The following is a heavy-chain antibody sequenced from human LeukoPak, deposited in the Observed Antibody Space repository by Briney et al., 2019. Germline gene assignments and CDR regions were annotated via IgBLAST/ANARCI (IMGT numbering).Heavy chain of an antibody. Sequence: ASVKVSCKASGYTFTGYYMHWVRQAPGQGLEWMGRINPNSGGTNYAQKFQGRVTMTRDTSISTAYMELSRLRSDDTAVYYCARDWYSSSWCPPYYYYYYGMDVWGQGTTVTVSS. J-gene: IGHJ6*02. CDR1: GYTFTGYY. CDR2: INPNSGGT. CDR3: ARDWYSSSWCPPYYYYYYGMDV. V-gene: IGHV1-2*06. D-gene: IGHD6-13*01.